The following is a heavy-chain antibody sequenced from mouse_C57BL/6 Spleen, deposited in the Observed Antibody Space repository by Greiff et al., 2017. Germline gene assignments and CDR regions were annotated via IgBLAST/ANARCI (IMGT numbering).Heavy chain of an antibody. J-gene: IGHJ2*01. CDR3: ARHEDYYGSSYEWYFDY. D-gene: IGHD1-1*01. CDR2: ISSGGSYT. CDR1: GFTFSSYG. V-gene: IGHV5-6*01. Sequence: EVMLVESGGDLVKPGGSLKLSCAASGFTFSSYGMSWVRQTPDKRLEWVATISSGGSYTYYPDSVKGRFTISRDNAKNTLYLQMSSLKSEDTAMYYCARHEDYYGSSYEWYFDYWGQGTTLTVSS.